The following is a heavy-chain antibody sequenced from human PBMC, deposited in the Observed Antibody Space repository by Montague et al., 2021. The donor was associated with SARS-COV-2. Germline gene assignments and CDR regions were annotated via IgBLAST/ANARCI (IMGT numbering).Heavy chain of an antibody. D-gene: IGHD2-8*02. Sequence: SETLSLTCTVSGVAISYGDWSWTRQPPGMGLQWIGSVDSAGSTYYSPSLKSRVIISLDTSKNQFSLKLSSVTAADTAVYYCARDEYNRYWYKYWGQGALVTVSS. J-gene: IGHJ4*02. CDR1: GVAISYGD. CDR3: ARDEYNRYWYKY. CDR2: VDSAGST. V-gene: IGHV4-39*07.